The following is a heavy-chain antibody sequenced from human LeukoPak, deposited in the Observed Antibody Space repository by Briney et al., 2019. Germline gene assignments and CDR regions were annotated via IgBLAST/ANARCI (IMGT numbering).Heavy chain of an antibody. CDR2: IYYSGST. Sequence: PSETLSLTCTVSGGSISSSPYYWGWIRQPPGKGLEWIGSIYYSGSTYYNPSLESRVTISVDTSKNHFSLKLSSVTAADTAVYYCARGGSSWYNWFDPWGQGTLVTVSS. CDR3: ARGGSSWYNWFDP. J-gene: IGHJ5*02. V-gene: IGHV4-39*02. CDR1: GGSISSSPYY. D-gene: IGHD6-13*01.